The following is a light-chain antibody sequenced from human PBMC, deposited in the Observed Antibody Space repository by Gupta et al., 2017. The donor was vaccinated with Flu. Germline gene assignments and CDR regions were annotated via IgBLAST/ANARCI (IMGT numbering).Light chain of an antibody. V-gene: IGLV2-11*01. J-gene: IGLJ2*01. CDR3: NSYGASTF. CDR1: SSDVGAYDY. Sequence: QSALTQPRSVSGSPGQSVAISCTGTSSDVGAYDYVSWYQQHPGQAPKLITYDVNKRPSGVPDRFAGSKSGNTASLTISGLQPEDEADYHCNSYGASTFFGGGTRLTVL. CDR2: DVN.